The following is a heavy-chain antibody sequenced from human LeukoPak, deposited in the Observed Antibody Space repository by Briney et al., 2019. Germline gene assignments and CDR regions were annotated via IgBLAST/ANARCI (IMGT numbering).Heavy chain of an antibody. CDR2: ISWNSGSI. D-gene: IGHD3-10*01. Sequence: GRSLRLSCAASGFTFDDYAMHWVRQAPGKGLEWVSGISWNSGSIGYADSVKGRFTISRDNAKNSLYLQMNSLRVEDTAIYYCVRVALYYYDSESYYFFEHWGQGTPVTASS. J-gene: IGHJ4*02. CDR3: VRVALYYYDSESYYFFEH. V-gene: IGHV3-9*01. CDR1: GFTFDDYA.